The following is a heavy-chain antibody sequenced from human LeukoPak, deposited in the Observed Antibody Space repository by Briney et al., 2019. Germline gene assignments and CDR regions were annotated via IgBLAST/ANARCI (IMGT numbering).Heavy chain of an antibody. Sequence: GGSLRLSCAASGFIFSDYGFHWVRQAPGKGLEWVSYISSSSSTIYYADSVKGRFTISRDNSKNTLYLQMNSLRAEDTAVFYCARRTLLRGVIIKDDYWGQGTLVTVSS. CDR1: GFIFSDYG. V-gene: IGHV3-48*01. CDR3: ARRTLLRGVIIKDDY. D-gene: IGHD3-10*01. J-gene: IGHJ4*02. CDR2: ISSSSSTI.